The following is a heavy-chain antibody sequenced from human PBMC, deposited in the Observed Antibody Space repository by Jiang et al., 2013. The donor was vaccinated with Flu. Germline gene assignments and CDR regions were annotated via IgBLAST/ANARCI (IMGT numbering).Heavy chain of an antibody. D-gene: IGHD5-24*01. J-gene: IGHJ6*04. CDR1: GGTFSSYA. V-gene: IGHV1-69*04. CDR2: IIPSLGIA. CDR3: AKETIEMPTTDLVFNYHGMDV. Sequence: GAEVKKPGSSVKVSCETSGGTFSSYAISWVRQAPGQGLEWMGRIIPSLGIANYAQNFQDRVTITADKSTGSGYMEVSSLRSEDTAVYYCAKETIEMPTTDLVFNYHGMDVWGKGTTVTVSS.